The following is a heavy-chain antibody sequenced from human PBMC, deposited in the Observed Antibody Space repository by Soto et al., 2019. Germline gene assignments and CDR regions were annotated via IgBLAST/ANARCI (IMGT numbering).Heavy chain of an antibody. J-gene: IGHJ4*02. CDR1: GDSISSYY. D-gene: IGHD6-13*01. CDR3: ARGGSSSWYDY. CDR2: INHSGST. Sequence: SETLSLTCTVSGDSISSYYWSWIRQPPGKGLEWIGEINHSGSTNYNPSLKSRVTISVDTSKNQFSLKLSSVTAADTAVYYCARGGSSSWYDYWGQGTLVTVSS. V-gene: IGHV4-34*01.